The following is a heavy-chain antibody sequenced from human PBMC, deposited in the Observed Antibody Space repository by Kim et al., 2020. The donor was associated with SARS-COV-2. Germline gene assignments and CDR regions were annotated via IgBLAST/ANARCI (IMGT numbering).Heavy chain of an antibody. V-gene: IGHV3-30*01. CDR3: ARDGSDVLRFLEWLHEFDY. Sequence: GRVTISRDNSKNTMYLQMNSLRAEDTAVYYCARDGSDVLRFLEWLHEFDYWGQGTLVTVSS. J-gene: IGHJ4*02. D-gene: IGHD3-3*01.